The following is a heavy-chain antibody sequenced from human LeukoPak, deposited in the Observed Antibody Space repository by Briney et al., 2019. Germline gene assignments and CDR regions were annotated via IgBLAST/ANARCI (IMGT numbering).Heavy chain of an antibody. V-gene: IGHV4-34*01. Sequence: SKTLSLTCAVYGGSFSGYYWSWIRQPPGKGLEWIGEINHSGSTNYNPSLKSRVTISVDTSKNQFSLKLSSVTAADTAVYYCARNYGDCDYWGQGTLVTVSS. D-gene: IGHD4-17*01. CDR1: GGSFSGYY. CDR3: ARNYGDCDY. J-gene: IGHJ4*02. CDR2: INHSGST.